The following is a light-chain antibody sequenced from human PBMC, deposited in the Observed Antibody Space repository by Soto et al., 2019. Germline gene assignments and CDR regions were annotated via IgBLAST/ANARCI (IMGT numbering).Light chain of an antibody. CDR2: GNS. V-gene: IGLV1-40*01. Sequence: QSVLTQPPSVSGAPGQSVTISCTGSSSNIGAGYDVHWYQQLPGTAPKLLIYGNSNRPSGVPDRFSGSKSGTSASLAITGLQAEDEADYYCQSYDSSLSASVVFGGGTKLTVL. CDR1: SSNIGAGYD. CDR3: QSYDSSLSASVV. J-gene: IGLJ2*01.